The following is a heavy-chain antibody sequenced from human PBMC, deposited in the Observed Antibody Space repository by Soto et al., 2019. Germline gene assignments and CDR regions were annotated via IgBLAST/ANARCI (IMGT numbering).Heavy chain of an antibody. CDR3: TKDFNDYSSGWGDD. Sequence: GGSLRLSCAASGFTFSTYWMHWVRQAPGKGLVWVSRIKSDGSITSYADSVKGRFTISRDNAKSTLYLQMNSLRADDTAVYYCTKDFNDYSSGWGDDWGKGILVTVSS. V-gene: IGHV3-74*01. CDR1: GFTFSTYW. D-gene: IGHD6-19*01. J-gene: IGHJ4*02. CDR2: IKSDGSIT.